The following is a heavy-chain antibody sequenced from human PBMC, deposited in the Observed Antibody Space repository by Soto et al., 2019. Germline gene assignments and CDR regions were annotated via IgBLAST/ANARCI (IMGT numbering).Heavy chain of an antibody. J-gene: IGHJ4*02. V-gene: IGHV3-64*01. D-gene: IGHD1-7*01. CDR1: GFTFSSYD. CDR2: ISSNGGTT. Sequence: EVQLAESGGGMVQPGGSLRLSWVASGFTFSSYDMHWVRQAPVNGLEYVSSISSNGGTTYYGNSVKGRFTISRDNSKTTLSLHMRSLRPEDMAVYYCVRRVSGNYDYWGQGTLVTVSS. CDR3: VRRVSGNYDY.